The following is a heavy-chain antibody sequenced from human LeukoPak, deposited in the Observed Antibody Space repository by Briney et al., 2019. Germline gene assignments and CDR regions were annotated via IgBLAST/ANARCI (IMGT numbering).Heavy chain of an antibody. Sequence: PSETLSLTCTVSGGSISSYYWSWIRQPPGKGLEWIGYIYYSGSTKYKPTLKSRVTISVDTSKNQFSLKLSSVTAADTAVYYCARGRFLDAFDIWGQGTMVTVSS. CDR3: ARGRFLDAFDI. D-gene: IGHD3-3*01. CDR2: IYYSGST. V-gene: IGHV4-59*01. J-gene: IGHJ3*02. CDR1: GGSISSYY.